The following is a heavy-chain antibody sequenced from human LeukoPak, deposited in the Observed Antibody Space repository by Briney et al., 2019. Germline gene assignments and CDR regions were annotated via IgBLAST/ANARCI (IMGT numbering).Heavy chain of an antibody. CDR3: ARDLLNFYYYGMDV. Sequence: GGSLRLSCTASGFTFSNYTMSWVRQAPGKGLNWVSSNTYYADSVKGRFTISRDSSKNTLYLEMNSVRAEDTAVYYCARDLLNFYYYGMDVWGQGTTVTVSS. CDR1: GFTFSNYT. CDR2: NT. J-gene: IGHJ6*02. V-gene: IGHV3-69-1*01. D-gene: IGHD2-21*01.